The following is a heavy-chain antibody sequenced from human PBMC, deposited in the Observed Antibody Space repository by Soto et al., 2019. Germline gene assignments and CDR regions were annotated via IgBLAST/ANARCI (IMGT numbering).Heavy chain of an antibody. CDR2: IWYDGSNK. D-gene: IGHD3-9*01. J-gene: IGHJ4*02. CDR3: ARERAAYYDIWTGYYNPYY. V-gene: IGHV3-33*01. CDR1: GFTFSSYG. Sequence: QVQLVESGGGVVQPGRSLRLSCAASGFTFSSYGMHWVRQAPGKGLEWVAVIWYDGSNKYYADSVKGRFTISRDNSKNTLYLQMNSLRAEDTAVYYCARERAAYYDIWTGYYNPYYWGQGTLVTVSS.